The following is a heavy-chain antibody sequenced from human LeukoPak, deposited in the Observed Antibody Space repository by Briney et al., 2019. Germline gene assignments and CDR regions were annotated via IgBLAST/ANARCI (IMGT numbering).Heavy chain of an antibody. J-gene: IGHJ6*03. CDR2: IYHSGST. CDR3: ARAGEVTTGYYYYYMDV. V-gene: IGHV4-4*02. Sequence: PSGTLSLTCAVSGGSISSSNWWSWVRQPPGKGLEWIGEIYHSGSTNYNPSLKSRVTISVDKSKNQFSLKLSSVTAADTAVYYCARAGEVTTGYYYYYMDVWGKGTTVTVSS. CDR1: GGSISSSNW. D-gene: IGHD4-11*01.